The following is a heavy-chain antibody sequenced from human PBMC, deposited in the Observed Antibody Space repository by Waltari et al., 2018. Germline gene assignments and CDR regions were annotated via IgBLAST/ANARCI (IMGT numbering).Heavy chain of an antibody. D-gene: IGHD5-12*01. CDR3: TRGGNYYFDY. V-gene: IGHV3-74*01. CDR1: GSTFSTSW. Sequence: EVQLVESGGGLLQPGGSLRLSCAASGSTFSTSWIPWVRQPPGQGLVWVSRIKPDGRTTNYADSVRGRFTISRDNAQNTVYLEMNSLRAEDTAVYFCTRGGNYYFDYWGRGTLVTVSS. CDR2: IKPDGRTT. J-gene: IGHJ4*02.